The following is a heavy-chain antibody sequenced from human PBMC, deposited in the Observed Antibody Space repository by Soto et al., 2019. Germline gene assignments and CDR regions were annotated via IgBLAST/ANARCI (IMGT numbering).Heavy chain of an antibody. CDR3: ARGVLGDIGAYYSYYVIAF. D-gene: IGHD1-26*01. CDR1: GGSISSGGYS. Sequence: SETLSLTCAVSGGSISSGGYSWSWIRQPPGKGLEWIGYIYHSGSTYYNPSLKSRVTISVDRSKNQFSLKLSSVTAADTAVYYSARGVLGDIGAYYSYYVIAFSSQRTTLTLSS. V-gene: IGHV4-30-2*01. J-gene: IGHJ6*02. CDR2: IYHSGST.